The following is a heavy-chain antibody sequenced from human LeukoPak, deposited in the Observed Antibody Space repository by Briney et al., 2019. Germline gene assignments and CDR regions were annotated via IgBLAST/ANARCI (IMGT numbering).Heavy chain of an antibody. CDR3: ARDAGYGGNSDY. D-gene: IGHD4-23*01. Sequence: GGSLRLSCAASGFTFNMYWMTWVRQAPGKGLESVAYINKDGSDKYYVDSVKGRFTVSRDSANNSLYLQMNSLRAEDTTAYYCARDAGYGGNSDYWGQGTLVTVSS. CDR2: INKDGSDK. V-gene: IGHV3-7*01. CDR1: GFTFNMYW. J-gene: IGHJ4*02.